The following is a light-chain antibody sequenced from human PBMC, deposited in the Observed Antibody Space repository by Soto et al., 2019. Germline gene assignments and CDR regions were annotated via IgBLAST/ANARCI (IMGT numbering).Light chain of an antibody. CDR3: SSFAATHILM. J-gene: IGLJ3*02. CDR1: SPTNF. CDR2: DVY. Sequence: QSALTQPPSVSGSPGQSVTMSCSGLSPTNFVSWYQQCPGKPPRLIIFDVYKRPSGVPDRFSATKSGDTASLTISGLQPDDEAIYFCSSFAATHILMFGAGTKLTVL. V-gene: IGLV2-11*01.